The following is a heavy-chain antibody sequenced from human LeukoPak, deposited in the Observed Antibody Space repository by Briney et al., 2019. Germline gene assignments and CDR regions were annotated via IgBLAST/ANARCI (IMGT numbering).Heavy chain of an antibody. V-gene: IGHV3-30-3*01. CDR3: VSELREAAAALDF. D-gene: IGHD6-13*01. CDR2: ISDDGSSK. CDR1: GLTFSRYA. Sequence: PGGSLRLSCAASGLTFSRYAMHWVRQAPGKGLEWAALISDDGSSKYYADSVKGRLTISRDNSKRTLYMQMSSLRPEDTAVYYCVSELREAAAALDFWGQGTLVTVSS. J-gene: IGHJ4*02.